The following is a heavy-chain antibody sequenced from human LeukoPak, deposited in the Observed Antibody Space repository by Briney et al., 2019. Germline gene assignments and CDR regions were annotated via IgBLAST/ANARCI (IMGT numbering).Heavy chain of an antibody. J-gene: IGHJ4*02. CDR2: INPNNGAT. D-gene: IGHD4-17*01. Sequence: ASMKVSCKASGYTFTGYYMYWVRQAPGQGLEWMAWINPNNGATNYAQKFQGRVTMARDTSISTAYMELSRLRSDDTAVYYCARDLHGDYVHDFDYWGQGPLVTVSS. CDR3: ARDLHGDYVHDFDY. V-gene: IGHV1-2*02. CDR1: GYTFTGYY.